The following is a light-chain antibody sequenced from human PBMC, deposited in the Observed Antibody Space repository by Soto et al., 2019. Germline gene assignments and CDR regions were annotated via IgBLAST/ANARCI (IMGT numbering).Light chain of an antibody. Sequence: DIQMTQSPSTLSASVGDRVTITCRASQGINTWLAWYQQKPGKAPKLLIYKASTLESGVPSRFSGSGSGTEFTLTIRSLQPDDVAAYYCEQYGSSKYSFGQGTRLEI. CDR1: QGINTW. CDR2: KAS. J-gene: IGKJ2*01. V-gene: IGKV1-5*03. CDR3: EQYGSSKYS.